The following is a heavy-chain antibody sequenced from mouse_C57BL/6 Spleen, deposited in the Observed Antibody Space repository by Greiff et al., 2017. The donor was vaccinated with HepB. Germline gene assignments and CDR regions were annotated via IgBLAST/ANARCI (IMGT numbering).Heavy chain of an antibody. CDR3: ARAYYDYDVGFAY. CDR1: GFTFSSYA. Sequence: DVHLVESGGGLVKPGGSLKLSCAASGFTFSSYAMSWVRQTPEKRLEWVATISDGGSYTYYPDNVKGRFTISRDNAKNNLYLQMSHLKSEDTAMYYCARAYYDYDVGFAYWGQGTLVTVSA. D-gene: IGHD2-4*01. CDR2: ISDGGSYT. V-gene: IGHV5-4*01. J-gene: IGHJ3*01.